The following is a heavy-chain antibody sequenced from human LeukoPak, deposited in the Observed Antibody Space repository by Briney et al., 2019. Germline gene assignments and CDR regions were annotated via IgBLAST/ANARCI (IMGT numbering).Heavy chain of an antibody. CDR1: GFTFSGYW. D-gene: IGHD1-26*01. CDR2: ITSDGSGT. J-gene: IGHJ4*02. V-gene: IGHV3-74*01. Sequence: GGSLRLSCAASGFTFSGYWMHWVRQAPGKGLVWVSGITSDGSGTSYADSVKGRFTISRDNAENTLYLQMSSLRAEDTAVYYCARAHSGSYYYFDSWGQGTLVTVSS. CDR3: ARAHSGSYYYFDS.